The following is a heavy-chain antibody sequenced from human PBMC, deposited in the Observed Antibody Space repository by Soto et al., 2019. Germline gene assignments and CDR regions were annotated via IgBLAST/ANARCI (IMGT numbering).Heavy chain of an antibody. Sequence: VGSLRLSCGASGFTFGGYGVHWVRQAPGKGLEWVAVIWYDGSNKYYADSVKGRFTISRDNSKNTLYLQMNSLRAEDTAVYYCARDFYYGSGLDAFDIWGQGTMVTVSS. J-gene: IGHJ3*02. CDR3: ARDFYYGSGLDAFDI. V-gene: IGHV3-33*01. CDR2: IWYDGSNK. D-gene: IGHD3-10*01. CDR1: GFTFGGYG.